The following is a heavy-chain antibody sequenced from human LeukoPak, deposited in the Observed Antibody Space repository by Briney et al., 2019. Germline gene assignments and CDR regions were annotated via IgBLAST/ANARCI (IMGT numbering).Heavy chain of an antibody. Sequence: GESLKISCKVSGYSFTSYCIGCVRQMPGKGLEWMGMIYPGDSGPTYSPSFQGQVTISVDKSINTAYLQWSSLQASDTAMYYCGMSGDRVPLQDDVFDVWGQGTMVTVST. CDR2: IYPGDSGP. CDR1: GYSFTSYC. D-gene: IGHD1-26*01. J-gene: IGHJ3*01. V-gene: IGHV5-51*01. CDR3: GMSGDRVPLQDDVFDV.